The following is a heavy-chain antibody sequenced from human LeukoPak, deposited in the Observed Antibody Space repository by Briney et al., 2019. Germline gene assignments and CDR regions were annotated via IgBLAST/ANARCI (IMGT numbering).Heavy chain of an antibody. J-gene: IGHJ6*03. CDR3: ARGTRFLEWLYDYYYYYMDV. CDR2: MNPNSGNT. D-gene: IGHD3-3*01. Sequence: GASVKVSCKASGYTFTSYDINWVRQATGQGLEWMGWMNPNSGNTGYAQKFQGRVTITRNTSISTAYMELSSLRSEDTAVYYCARGTRFLEWLYDYYYYYMDVWGKGTTVTVSS. V-gene: IGHV1-8*03. CDR1: GYTFTSYD.